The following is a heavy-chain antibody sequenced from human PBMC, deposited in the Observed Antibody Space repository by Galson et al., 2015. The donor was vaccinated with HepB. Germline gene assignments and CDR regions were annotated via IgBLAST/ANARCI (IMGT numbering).Heavy chain of an antibody. D-gene: IGHD6-13*01. CDR2: INPNSGGT. V-gene: IGHV1-2*02. CDR3: ARDRRVERAAAGPYDAFDI. J-gene: IGHJ3*02. Sequence: SVKVSCKASGYTFTGYYMHWVRQAPGQGLEWMGWINPNSGGTNYAQKFQGRATMTRDTSISTAYMELSRLRSDDTDVYYCARDRRVERAAAGPYDAFDIWGQGTMVTVSS. CDR1: GYTFTGYY.